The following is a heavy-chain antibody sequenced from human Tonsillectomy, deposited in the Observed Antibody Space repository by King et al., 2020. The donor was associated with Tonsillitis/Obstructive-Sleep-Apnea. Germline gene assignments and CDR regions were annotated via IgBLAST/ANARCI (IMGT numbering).Heavy chain of an antibody. CDR2: ISWNSGSI. V-gene: IGHV3-9*01. CDR3: AKGGGSYLDYYYYMDV. D-gene: IGHD1-26*01. Sequence: VQLVESGGNLVQPGRSLRLSCAASGFIFDDYAMHWVRQAPGKGLEWVSGISWNSGSIGYADSVKGRFTISRDNAKNSLYLQMNSLKVEDTALYYYAKGGGSYLDYYYYMDVWGKGTTVTVSS. J-gene: IGHJ6*03. CDR1: GFIFDDYA.